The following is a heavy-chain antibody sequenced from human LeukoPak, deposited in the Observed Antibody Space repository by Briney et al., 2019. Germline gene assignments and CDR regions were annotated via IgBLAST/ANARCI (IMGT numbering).Heavy chain of an antibody. V-gene: IGHV3-7*01. J-gene: IGHJ4*02. D-gene: IGHD1-7*01. CDR3: ARAGSNWNYVY. Sequence: GGSLRLSCAASGFTFRGFLMSWVRQTPGKGLEWVANIKQDGSEKYYADSVKGRFTISRDNTKISLSLQMNSLRAEDTAVYYCARAGSNWNYVYWGQGTLVTVSS. CDR1: GFTFRGFL. CDR2: IKQDGSEK.